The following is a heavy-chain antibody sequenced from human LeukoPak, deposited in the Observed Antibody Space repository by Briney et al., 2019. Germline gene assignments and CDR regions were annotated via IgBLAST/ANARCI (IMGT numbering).Heavy chain of an antibody. CDR2: IYWNDDK. CDR1: GFSLSTSGVG. Sequence: SGPTLVNPTQTLTLTCTFSGFSLSTSGVGVGWIRQPPGKALEWLALIYWNDDKRYSPSLKSRLTITKDTSKNQVVLTMTNMDPVDTATYYCAHRRATMIVLPWFDPWGQGTLVTVSS. D-gene: IGHD3-22*01. CDR3: AHRRATMIVLPWFDP. J-gene: IGHJ5*02. V-gene: IGHV2-5*01.